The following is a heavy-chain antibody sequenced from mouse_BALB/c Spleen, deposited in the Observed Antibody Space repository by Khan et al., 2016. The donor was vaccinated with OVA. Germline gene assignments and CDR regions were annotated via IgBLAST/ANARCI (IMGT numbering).Heavy chain of an antibody. Sequence: EVELVESGGDLVRPGGSLKLSCAASGFTFSSYSMSWVRQTPDKRLEWVATISSDGDYTYYPDSVKGRFTISRDNAKNTLYLKMSSLKSEDTAMYSCSSDLSGSFAYWGQGTLVTGSA. J-gene: IGHJ3*01. CDR2: ISSDGDYT. V-gene: IGHV5-6*01. CDR3: SSDLSGSFAY. CDR1: GFTFSSYS. D-gene: IGHD2-13*01.